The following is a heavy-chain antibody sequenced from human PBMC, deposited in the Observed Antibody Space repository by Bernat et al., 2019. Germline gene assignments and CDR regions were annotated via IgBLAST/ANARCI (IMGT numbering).Heavy chain of an antibody. CDR1: GGTFSSYA. V-gene: IGHV1-69*01. CDR3: ARYGDYEGAFDI. Sequence: KASGGTFSSYAISWVRQAPGQGLEWMGGIIPIFGTANYAQKFQGRVTITADESTSTAYMELSSLRSEDTAVYYCARYGDYEGAFDIWGQGTMVT. D-gene: IGHD4-17*01. CDR2: IIPIFGTA. J-gene: IGHJ3*02.